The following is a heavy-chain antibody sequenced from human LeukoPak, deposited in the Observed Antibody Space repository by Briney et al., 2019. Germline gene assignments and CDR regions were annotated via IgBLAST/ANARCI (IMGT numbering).Heavy chain of an antibody. D-gene: IGHD2-2*01. V-gene: IGHV1-18*01. J-gene: IGHJ4*02. CDR2: ISAYNGNT. Sequence: ASVKVSCKASVYTFTSYGISWVRQAPGQGLEWMGWISAYNGNTNYAQKLQGRVTMTTDTSTSTAYMELRSLRSDDTAVYYCARGGCSSTSCYYFDYWGQGTLVTVSS. CDR3: ARGGCSSTSCYYFDY. CDR1: VYTFTSYG.